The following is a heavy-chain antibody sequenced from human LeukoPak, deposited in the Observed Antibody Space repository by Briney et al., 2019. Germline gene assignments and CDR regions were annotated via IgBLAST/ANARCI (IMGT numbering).Heavy chain of an antibody. CDR2: IIPILGIA. D-gene: IGHD1-26*01. J-gene: IGHJ4*02. V-gene: IGHV1-69*04. CDR3: ARVGVVGATRGYYFDY. Sequence: GASVKVSCKASGGTFGSYAISWVRQAPGQGLEWMGRIIPILGIANYAQKFQGRVTITADKSTSTAYMELSSLRSEDTAVYYCARVGVVGATRGYYFDYWGQGTLVTVSS. CDR1: GGTFGSYA.